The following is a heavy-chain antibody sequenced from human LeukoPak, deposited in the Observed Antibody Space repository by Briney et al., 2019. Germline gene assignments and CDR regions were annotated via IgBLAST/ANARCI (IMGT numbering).Heavy chain of an antibody. V-gene: IGHV3-7*05. CDR2: IKQDGSQR. CDR3: AREVYGDNYFDY. D-gene: IGHD4-17*01. J-gene: IGHJ4*02. Sequence: RAGGTLRLSCAASGFTFGRHWMSWVRQAPGKGPEWVANIKQDGSQRYCVNSVKGRFTISRDNARNSLDLQMSSLRAEDTAVYYCAREVYGDNYFDYWGQGTLVTVSS. CDR1: GFTFGRHW.